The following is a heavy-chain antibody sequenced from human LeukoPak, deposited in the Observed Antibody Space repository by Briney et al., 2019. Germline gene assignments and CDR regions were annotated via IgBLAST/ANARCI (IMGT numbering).Heavy chain of an antibody. Sequence: PSETLSLTCAVYGGSFSGYYWSWIRQPPGKGLEWIGEINHSGSTNYNPSLKSRVTISVDTSKNQFSLKLSSVTAADTAVYYCARVKTLRYCSGGSCYRGPRDYYYYMDVWGKGTTVTVSS. J-gene: IGHJ6*03. D-gene: IGHD2-15*01. CDR2: INHSGST. CDR3: ARVKTLRYCSGGSCYRGPRDYYYYMDV. CDR1: GGSFSGYY. V-gene: IGHV4-34*01.